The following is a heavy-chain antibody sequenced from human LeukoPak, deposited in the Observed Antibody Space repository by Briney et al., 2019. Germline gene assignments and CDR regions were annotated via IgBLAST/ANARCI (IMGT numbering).Heavy chain of an antibody. CDR3: ATLIAAAGSRLTPDY. V-gene: IGHV1-69-2*01. CDR2: VDPEDGET. J-gene: IGHJ4*02. Sequence: AASVKVSCKVSGYTFTDYYMHWVQQAPGKGLEWMGLVDPEDGETIYAEKFQGRVTITADTSTDTAYMELSSLRSEGTAVYYCATLIAAAGSRLTPDYWGQGTLVTVSS. D-gene: IGHD6-13*01. CDR1: GYTFTDYY.